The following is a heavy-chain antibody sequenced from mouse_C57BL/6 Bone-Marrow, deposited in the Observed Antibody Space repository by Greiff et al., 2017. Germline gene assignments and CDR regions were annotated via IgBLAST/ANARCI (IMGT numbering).Heavy chain of an antibody. V-gene: IGHV5-12*01. CDR3: ARHKLRSDWYFDV. Sequence: EVQVVESGGGLVQPGGSLKLSCAASGFTFSDYYMYWVRQTPEKRLEWVAYISNGGGSTYYPDTVKGRFTIARDNAKNTLYLQMSRLKSEDTAMYYCARHKLRSDWYFDVWGTGTTVTVSS. CDR2: ISNGGGST. CDR1: GFTFSDYY. J-gene: IGHJ1*03. D-gene: IGHD3-2*02.